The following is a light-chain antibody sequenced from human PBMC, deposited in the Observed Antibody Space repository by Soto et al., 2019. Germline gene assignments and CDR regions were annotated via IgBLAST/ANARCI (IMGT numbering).Light chain of an antibody. V-gene: IGLV2-23*01. Sequence: QSALTQPASVSGSPGQSITISCTGTSSDVGSYNLVSWYQQHPGKAPKLMIYEGSKRPSGVSNRFSGSKSGNMASLTISGLQAEDEADYYCCSYAGRWVFGGGTKLTVL. J-gene: IGLJ2*01. CDR3: CSYAGRWV. CDR2: EGS. CDR1: SSDVGSYNL.